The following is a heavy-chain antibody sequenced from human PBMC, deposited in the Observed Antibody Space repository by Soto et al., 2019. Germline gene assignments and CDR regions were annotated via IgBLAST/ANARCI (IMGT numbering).Heavy chain of an antibody. D-gene: IGHD3-22*01. CDR1: GFSLSTSGVG. V-gene: IGHV2-5*02. Sequence: QITLKESGPTLVKPTQTLTLTCTFSGFSLSTSGVGVGWIRQPPGKALEWLALIYWDDDKRYSQSLKSRLTIPNDTSKNQVVLTMNNMEPVDTATYYCAHRLFSDGYYPPWDYWGQGTLVTVSS. J-gene: IGHJ4*02. CDR3: AHRLFSDGYYPPWDY. CDR2: IYWDDDK.